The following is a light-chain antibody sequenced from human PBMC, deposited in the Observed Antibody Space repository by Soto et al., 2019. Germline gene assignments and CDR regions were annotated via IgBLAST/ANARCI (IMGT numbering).Light chain of an antibody. V-gene: IGLV2-23*01. J-gene: IGLJ1*01. Sequence: QSALTQPASVSGSPGQSITISCTGTSSDVGSYNLVSWYQQHPGKAPKLMIYEGGKRPSGVSNRFSGSKSGNTASLTISGLQTEDEADYYCCSYVGSSTFVFGTGTKLTV. CDR1: SSDVGSYNL. CDR3: CSYVGSSTFV. CDR2: EGG.